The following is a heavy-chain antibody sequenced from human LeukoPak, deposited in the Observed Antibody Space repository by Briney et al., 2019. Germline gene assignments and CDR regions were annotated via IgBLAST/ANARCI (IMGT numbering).Heavy chain of an antibody. Sequence: PSETLSLTCNVSGGSITSHPWSWIRQPPGKGLEWIGYISSSGSTNFHPSFKSRVTISADRSKNQISLRMRSVTAADTAVYYCARHRYDYFDYRGQGTLVTVSS. CDR2: ISSSGST. D-gene: IGHD3-16*02. CDR3: ARHRYDYFDY. CDR1: GGSITSHP. V-gene: IGHV4-59*08. J-gene: IGHJ4*02.